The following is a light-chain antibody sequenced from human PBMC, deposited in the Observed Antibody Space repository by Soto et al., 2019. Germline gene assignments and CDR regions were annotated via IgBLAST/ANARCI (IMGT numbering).Light chain of an antibody. Sequence: QAVVTQPPSMSGTPGQRVTISCSGTTSNVGSNTVNWYQQLPGAAPKLLIYTDNQRPSRVPDRFSGSKSGTSASLAISGLLSEDEADYYCAAWDDGLRAVVFGGGTKLTLL. CDR3: AAWDDGLRAVV. V-gene: IGLV1-44*01. CDR1: TSNVGSNT. CDR2: TDN. J-gene: IGLJ2*01.